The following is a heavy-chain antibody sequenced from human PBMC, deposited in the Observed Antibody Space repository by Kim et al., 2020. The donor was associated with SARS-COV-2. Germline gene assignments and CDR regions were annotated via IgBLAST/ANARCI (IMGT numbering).Heavy chain of an antibody. D-gene: IGHD3-10*01. Sequence: GGSLRLSCTASGFTFDAFAMHWVRQAPGKGLEWVSVIRGDGGKTYYAESVKDRFTISRDNTKNTLYLQMNSLRPEDTAIYYCARNFGLASMIGHVWGLGPRVTVPS. CDR3: ARNFGLASMIGHV. J-gene: IGHJ3*01. V-gene: IGHV3-33*08. CDR1: GFTFDAFA. CDR2: IRGDGGKT.